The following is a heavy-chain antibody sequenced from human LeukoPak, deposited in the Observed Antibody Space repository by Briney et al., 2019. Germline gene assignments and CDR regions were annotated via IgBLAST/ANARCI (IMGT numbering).Heavy chain of an antibody. CDR2: ILHDGSKK. D-gene: IGHD2-2*02. CDR1: GFTFSGYA. Sequence: GGSLRLSCAASGFTFSGYAMHWVRQAPGKGLEWVAVILHDGSKKYYVDSVKGRFTISRDNSISTLFLQLDSLRPEDSAVYYCAKTPTNWYTLDYWGQGTLVTVSS. V-gene: IGHV3-30*18. J-gene: IGHJ4*02. CDR3: AKTPTNWYTLDY.